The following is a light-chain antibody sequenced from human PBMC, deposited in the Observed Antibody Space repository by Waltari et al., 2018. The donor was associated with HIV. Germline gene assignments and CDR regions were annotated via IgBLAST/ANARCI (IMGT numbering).Light chain of an antibody. V-gene: IGLV2-23*02. CDR3: CSYAGGNTLV. CDR1: SSDVGSYNL. CDR2: EVT. J-gene: IGLJ2*01. Sequence: QSALTQPASVSGSPGQSITISCTGTSSDVGSYNLVSWYQQHPGKAPKLMIYEVTKRPSGVSNHFSASKSGNTASLTISGRQAEDEADYYCCSYAGGNTLVFGGGTKLTVL.